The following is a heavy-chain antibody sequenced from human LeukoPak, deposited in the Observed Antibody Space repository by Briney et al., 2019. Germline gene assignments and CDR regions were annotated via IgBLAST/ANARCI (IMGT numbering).Heavy chain of an antibody. D-gene: IGHD3-10*01. Sequence: ASVKVSCKASGYSFSDYFMNWVRQAPGQRPEWLGWIILESGGTNYAQKVQGRVTLTRDTPISTAYMELSRLKSDDTAVYYCATITLVRGVTRSNEYFQHWGQGTPVTVSS. CDR1: GYSFSDYF. J-gene: IGHJ1*01. CDR3: ATITLVRGVTRSNEYFQH. V-gene: IGHV1-2*02. CDR2: IILESGGT.